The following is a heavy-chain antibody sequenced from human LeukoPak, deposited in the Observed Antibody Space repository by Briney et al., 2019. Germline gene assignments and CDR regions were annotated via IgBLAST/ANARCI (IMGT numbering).Heavy chain of an antibody. CDR1: GFTLSTYG. J-gene: IGHJ4*02. CDR3: ARESPAFDF. Sequence: PGESLRLSCAASGFTLSTYGMNWVRQAPGKGLEWVSYISSSSSTITYADSVRGRFTISRDNVKNSLHLQMNSLRAEDTAVYYCARESPAFDFWGQGTLVTVSS. V-gene: IGHV3-48*01. CDR2: ISSSSSTI.